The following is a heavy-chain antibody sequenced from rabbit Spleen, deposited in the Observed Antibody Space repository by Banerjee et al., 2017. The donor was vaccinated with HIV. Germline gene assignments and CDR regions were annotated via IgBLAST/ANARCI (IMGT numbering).Heavy chain of an antibody. CDR2: IYTGNVKT. CDR3: ARDAGSGHYIDAYFDL. D-gene: IGHD8-1*01. J-gene: IGHJ4*01. Sequence: QEQLVESGGGLVTLGGSLKLSCKGSGFDFSRGYDMCWVRQAPGKGLEWIGCIYTGNVKTYYASWAKGRFTISKTSSTTVTLQMTSLTVADTATYFCARDAGSGHYIDAYFDLWGPGTLVTVS. CDR1: GFDFSRGYD. V-gene: IGHV1S45*01.